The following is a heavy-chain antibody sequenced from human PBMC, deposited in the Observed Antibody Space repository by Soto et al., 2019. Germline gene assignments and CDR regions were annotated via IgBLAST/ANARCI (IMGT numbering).Heavy chain of an antibody. Sequence: PVESLKISCKGSGYSFTSYWISWVRQMPVKVLEWMGRIDPSDSYTNYSPSFQGHVTISADKSISTAYLQWSSLKASDTAMYYCARHSKSGGSYYYGMDVWGQGTTVTVYS. CDR3: ARHSKSGGSYYYGMDV. CDR2: IDPSDSYT. V-gene: IGHV5-10-1*01. J-gene: IGHJ6*02. D-gene: IGHD2-15*01. CDR1: GYSFTSYW.